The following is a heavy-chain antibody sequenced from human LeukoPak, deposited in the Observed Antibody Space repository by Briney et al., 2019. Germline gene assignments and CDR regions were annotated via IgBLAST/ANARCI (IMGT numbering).Heavy chain of an antibody. CDR1: GFTFDDYT. V-gene: IGHV3-43*01. J-gene: IGHJ4*02. CDR2: ISWDGGST. Sequence: PGGSLRLSCAASGFTFDDYTMHWVRRAPGKGLEWVSLISWDGGSTYYADSVKGRFTISRDNSKNSLCLQMNSLRTEDTALYYCAKDMPYSSGWYGPSDYWGQGTLVTVSS. CDR3: AKDMPYSSGWYGPSDY. D-gene: IGHD6-19*01.